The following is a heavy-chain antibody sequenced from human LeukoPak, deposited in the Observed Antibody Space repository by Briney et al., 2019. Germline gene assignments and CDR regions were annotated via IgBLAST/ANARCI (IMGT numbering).Heavy chain of an antibody. CDR1: GGSFSGYY. CDR3: ARKRGYSYGIRYFDL. Sequence: SETLFLTCAVYGGSFSGYYWSWIRQPPGKGLEWIGEINHSGSTNYNPSLKSRVTISVDTSKNQFSLKLSSVTAADTAVYYCARKRGYSYGIRYFDLWGRGTLVTVSS. CDR2: INHSGST. V-gene: IGHV4-34*01. D-gene: IGHD5-18*01. J-gene: IGHJ2*01.